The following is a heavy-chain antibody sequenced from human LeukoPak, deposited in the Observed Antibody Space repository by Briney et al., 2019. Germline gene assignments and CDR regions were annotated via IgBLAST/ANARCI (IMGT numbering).Heavy chain of an antibody. D-gene: IGHD6-6*01. CDR1: GYTFTSYG. Sequence: PLASVTLSCKASGYTFTSYGISWVRQRPGQGLEWMGWISTYNGNTNYAQKLQGRVTMTTETSTSTVYMELRSLRSDDTAVYYCARAQYSSSSAYWGQGTLVTVSS. V-gene: IGHV1-18*01. CDR2: ISTYNGNT. CDR3: ARAQYSSSSAY. J-gene: IGHJ4*02.